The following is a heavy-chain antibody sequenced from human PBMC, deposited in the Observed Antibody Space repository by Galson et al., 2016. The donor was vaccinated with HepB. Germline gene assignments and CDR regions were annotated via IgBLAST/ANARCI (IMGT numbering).Heavy chain of an antibody. V-gene: IGHV3-53*01. J-gene: IGHJ6*04. CDR1: GLSVSSDY. CDR3: ARATRYFDWRYQYGMDV. Sequence: CLRLSCAASGLSVSSDYMSWVRQALGKGLEWVAVISSGGYTYYALSVKGRLTISRDNSKNTVYLQMNRLSAEDTAVYYCARATRYFDWRYQYGMDVWGKGTTVTVSS. CDR2: ISSGGYT. D-gene: IGHD3-9*01.